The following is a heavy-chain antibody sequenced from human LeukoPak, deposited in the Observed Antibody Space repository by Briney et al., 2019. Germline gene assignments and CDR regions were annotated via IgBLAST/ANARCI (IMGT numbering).Heavy chain of an antibody. V-gene: IGHV3-23*01. Sequence: GGSLRLSCAASGFTFSSYAMSWVRQAPGKGLEWVSAISGSGGSKYYADSVKGRFTISRDNSKNTLYLQMNSLRAEDTAVYYCANHHGDPRWYYFDYWGQGTLVTVSS. CDR3: ANHHGDPRWYYFDY. J-gene: IGHJ4*02. D-gene: IGHD4-17*01. CDR2: ISGSGGSK. CDR1: GFTFSSYA.